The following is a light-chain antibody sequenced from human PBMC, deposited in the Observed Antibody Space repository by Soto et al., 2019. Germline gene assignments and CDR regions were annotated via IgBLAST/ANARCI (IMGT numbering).Light chain of an antibody. V-gene: IGLV2-14*01. CDR3: SSYTSVTTFVV. J-gene: IGLJ1*01. CDR1: SSDIGRYNL. Sequence: QSVLTQPASVSGSPGQSITISCTGTSSDIGRYNLVSWYQQHPGKAPKLLVYEVTNRPSGVSNRFSGSKSGNTASLTIFGLQTEDEADYYCSSYTSVTTFVVFGTGTKLTVL. CDR2: EVT.